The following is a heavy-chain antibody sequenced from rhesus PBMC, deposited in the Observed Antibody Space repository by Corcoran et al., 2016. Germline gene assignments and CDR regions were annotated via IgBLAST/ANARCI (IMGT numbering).Heavy chain of an antibody. D-gene: IGHD5-24*01. CDR2: IYGSGGIP. CDR3: ARGDTVGANDY. Sequence: QVQLQESGPGLVKPSETLSLTCAVSGGSIGSNYWSWIRPPPGKGLELIGRIYGSGGIPDYTPTLSSRVTIATATAKNQVSLKLSFVTAADTAVYYGARGDTVGANDYWGQGVLVTVSS. J-gene: IGHJ4*01. V-gene: IGHV4-160*01. CDR1: GGSIGSNY.